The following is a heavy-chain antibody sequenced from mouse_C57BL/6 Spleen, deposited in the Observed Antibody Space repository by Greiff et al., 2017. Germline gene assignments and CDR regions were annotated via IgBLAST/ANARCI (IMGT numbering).Heavy chain of an antibody. Sequence: VQLQQSGPELVKPGASVKISCKASGYTFTDYYMNWVKQSHGKSLEWIGDINPNNGGTSYNQKFKGKATLTVDKSSSTAYMELRSLTSEDSAVYYCARGEVTTYCYFDVWGTGTTVTVSS. CDR3: ARGEVTTYCYFDV. V-gene: IGHV1-26*01. J-gene: IGHJ1*03. CDR1: GYTFTDYY. D-gene: IGHD2-2*01. CDR2: INPNNGGT.